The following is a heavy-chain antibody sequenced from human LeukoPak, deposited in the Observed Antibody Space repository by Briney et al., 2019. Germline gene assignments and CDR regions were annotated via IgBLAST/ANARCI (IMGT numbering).Heavy chain of an antibody. Sequence: GGSLRLSCAASGFTFSTSAMNWVRQAPGKGLEWVSYISSTSSTIYYADSVKGRFTISRDNDKTSLYLQMNSLRAEDTAFYYCASLLVGATRRSHDSVDIWGQGTMVTVSS. J-gene: IGHJ3*02. CDR1: GFTFSTSA. CDR2: ISSTSSTI. CDR3: ASLLVGATRRSHDSVDI. D-gene: IGHD1-26*01. V-gene: IGHV3-48*01.